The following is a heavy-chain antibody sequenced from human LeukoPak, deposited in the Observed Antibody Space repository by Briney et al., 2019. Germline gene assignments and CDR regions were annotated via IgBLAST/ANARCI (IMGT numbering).Heavy chain of an antibody. D-gene: IGHD3-22*01. J-gene: IGHJ4*02. CDR3: ARAEGYYDSRVDY. CDR2: ISYDGSNK. CDR1: GFTFSSYA. Sequence: GESLRLSCAASGFTFSSYAMHWVRQVPGKGLEWVAVISYDGSNKYYADSVKGRFTISRDNSKNTLYLQMNSLRPEDTAVYYCARAEGYYDSRVDYWGQGTLVTVSS. V-gene: IGHV3-30-3*01.